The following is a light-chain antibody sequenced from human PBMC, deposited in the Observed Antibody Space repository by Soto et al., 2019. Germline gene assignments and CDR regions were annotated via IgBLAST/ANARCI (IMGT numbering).Light chain of an antibody. J-gene: IGKJ1*01. Sequence: EIVLTQSPGTLSLPPGERATLSCRASQSVSSSYLAWYQQKPGQAPRLLIYGASSRATGIPDRFSGSGSGTDFTLTISRLEPEDFAVYYCQQYGSSPPTFGQGTKWIS. CDR2: GAS. CDR3: QQYGSSPPT. V-gene: IGKV3-20*01. CDR1: QSVSSSY.